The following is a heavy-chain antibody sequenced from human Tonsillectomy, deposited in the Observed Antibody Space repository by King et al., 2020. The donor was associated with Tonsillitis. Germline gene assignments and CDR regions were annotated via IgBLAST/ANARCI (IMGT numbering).Heavy chain of an antibody. CDR3: TRGGDYDSGYYYGMDV. Sequence: DVQLVESGGGLVQPGGSLTLSCAASGFTFSGAAMHWVRQASGKGLEWVGLIRSKANSYATVYAASVNGRFTVSSDDSKKTAYLQVNSLKTEDTAVYYCTRGGDYDSGYYYGMDVWGQGTTVTVSS. J-gene: IGHJ6*02. CDR2: IRSKANSYAT. D-gene: IGHD4-17*01. V-gene: IGHV3-73*02. CDR1: GFTFSGAA.